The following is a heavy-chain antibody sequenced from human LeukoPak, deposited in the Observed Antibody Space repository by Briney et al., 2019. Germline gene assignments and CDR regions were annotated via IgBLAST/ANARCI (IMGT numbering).Heavy chain of an antibody. V-gene: IGHV3-23*01. CDR1: GFTFSSYA. J-gene: IGHJ4*02. Sequence: GGSLRLSRAASGFTFSSYAMSWVRQAPEKGLEWVSAISGSGGSTYYADSVKGRFTISRDNSKNTLYLQMNSLRAEDTAVYYCAKDAGYSYGSPIDYWGQGTLVTVSS. CDR2: ISGSGGST. CDR3: AKDAGYSYGSPIDY. D-gene: IGHD5-18*01.